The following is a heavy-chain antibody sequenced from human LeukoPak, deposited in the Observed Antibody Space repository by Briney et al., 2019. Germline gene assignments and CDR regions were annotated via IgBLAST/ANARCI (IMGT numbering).Heavy chain of an antibody. V-gene: IGHV4-59*01. CDR2: IYYSGST. Sequence: SETLSLTCTVSGGSISSYYWSWIRQPPGKGLEWIGYIYYSGSTNYNPSLKSRVTISVDTSKNQFSLKLSSVTAADTAVYYCARGAGYDILTGYYRWFDPWGQGTLVTVSS. J-gene: IGHJ5*02. CDR1: GGSISSYY. D-gene: IGHD3-9*01. CDR3: ARGAGYDILTGYYRWFDP.